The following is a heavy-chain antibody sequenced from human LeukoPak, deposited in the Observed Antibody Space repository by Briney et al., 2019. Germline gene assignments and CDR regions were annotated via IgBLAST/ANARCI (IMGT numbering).Heavy chain of an antibody. CDR2: IYTSGST. CDR1: GGSISSSNYY. Sequence: PSETLSLTCTVSGGSISSSNYYWSWIRQPAGKGLEWIGRIYTSGSTNYNPSLKSRVTMSVDTSKNQFSLKLSSVTAADTAVYYCAREYSGEIDPWGQGTLVTVSS. J-gene: IGHJ5*02. V-gene: IGHV4-61*02. D-gene: IGHD3-10*01. CDR3: AREYSGEIDP.